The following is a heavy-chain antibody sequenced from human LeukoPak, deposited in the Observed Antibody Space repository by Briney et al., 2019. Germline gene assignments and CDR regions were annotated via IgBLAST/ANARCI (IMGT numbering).Heavy chain of an antibody. CDR3: ATAPWGAATLYYYYGMDV. CDR2: FXXEDGET. D-gene: IGHD1-26*01. CDR1: GYTLTELS. J-gene: IGHJ6*02. V-gene: IGHV1-24*01. Sequence: GASVKVSCKVSGYTLTELSMHWVRQAPGKGLEWMGGFXXEDGETIYAQKFQGRVTMTEDTSTDTAYMELSSLRSEDTAVYYCATAPWGAATLYYYYGMDVWGQGTTVTVSS.